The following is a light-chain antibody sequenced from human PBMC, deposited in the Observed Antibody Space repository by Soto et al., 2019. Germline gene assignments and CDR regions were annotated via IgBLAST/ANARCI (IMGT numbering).Light chain of an antibody. CDR2: RAS. V-gene: IGKV3-15*01. J-gene: IGKJ1*01. CDR1: QNIYSN. Sequence: ILMTQSPASLPVSPGERATLSCRASQNIYSNIAWYQQRPGQAPRPLIYRASTRATGVPARFSGSGSGTEFTLTISSLQSEDFTVYSCLQYHNLWAFGQGTKVDIK. CDR3: LQYHNLWA.